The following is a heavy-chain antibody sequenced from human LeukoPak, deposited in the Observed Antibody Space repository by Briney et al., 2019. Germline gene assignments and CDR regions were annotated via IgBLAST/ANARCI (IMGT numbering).Heavy chain of an antibody. V-gene: IGHV3-7*01. CDR1: GFTFTLYW. J-gene: IGHJ4*02. CDR2: INQDESQQ. CDR3: SNGIYSPSY. Sequence: PGGSLRLSCTTSGFTFTLYWMAWIRQSPGKGLEWVTNINQDESQQYYLESVEGRFTVSRDNARNSVYLHMNNLRVEDTAVYYCSNGIYSPSYWGRGTLDTVSS. D-gene: IGHD6-13*01.